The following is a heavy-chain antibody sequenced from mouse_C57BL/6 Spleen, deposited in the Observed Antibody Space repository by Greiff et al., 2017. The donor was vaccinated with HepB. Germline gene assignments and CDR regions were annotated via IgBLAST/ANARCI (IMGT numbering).Heavy chain of an antibody. Sequence: VQLKESGPELVKPGDSVKISCKASGYSFTGYFMNWVMQSHGKSLEWIGRINPYNGDTFYNQKFKGKATLTVDKSSSTAHMELRSLTSEDSAVYYCARVYGYDGAWFAYWGQGTLVTVSA. V-gene: IGHV1-20*01. J-gene: IGHJ3*01. CDR2: INPYNGDT. CDR1: GYSFTGYF. CDR3: ARVYGYDGAWFAY. D-gene: IGHD2-2*01.